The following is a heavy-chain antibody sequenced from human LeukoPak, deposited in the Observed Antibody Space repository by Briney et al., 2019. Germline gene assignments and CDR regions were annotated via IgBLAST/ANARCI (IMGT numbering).Heavy chain of an antibody. CDR1: GGSIRSSTYY. CDR3: ATRSYFYHYMDV. V-gene: IGHV4-39*01. J-gene: IGHJ6*03. CDR2: VYYSGNI. Sequence: SETLSLTCTVSGGSIRSSTYYWGWIRQPPGKGLEWIGNVYYSGNIYCNPSLKSRVTISVDSSKNQFSLELTSVTAADTAIYYCATRSYFYHYMDVWGKGTTVTVSS.